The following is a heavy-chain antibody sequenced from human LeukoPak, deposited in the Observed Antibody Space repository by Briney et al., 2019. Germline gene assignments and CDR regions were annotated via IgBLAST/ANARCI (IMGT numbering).Heavy chain of an antibody. J-gene: IGHJ5*02. Sequence: GGSLRLSCAASGFTFSSYGMHWVRQAPGKGLEWVAFIRYDGSNKYYADSVKGRFTISRDNSKNTLYLQMNSLRAEDTAVYYCAKVVGSSWGLDNWFDPWGQGTLVTVSS. CDR1: GFTFSSYG. CDR3: AKVVGSSWGLDNWFDP. CDR2: IRYDGSNK. V-gene: IGHV3-30*02. D-gene: IGHD6-13*01.